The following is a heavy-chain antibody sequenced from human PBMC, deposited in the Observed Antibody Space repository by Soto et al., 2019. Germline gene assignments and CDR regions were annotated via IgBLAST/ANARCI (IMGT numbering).Heavy chain of an antibody. V-gene: IGHV3-9*01. Sequence: EVQLVESGGGLVQPGRSLRLSCAASGFTFDDYAMHWVRQAPGKGLEWVSGISWNSGSIGYADSVKGRFTISRDNAKNSLYLQMNSLRAEDTTLYYCAKDRVVGSSSYYYGMDVWGQGTTVTVSS. CDR1: GFTFDDYA. CDR3: AKDRVVGSSSYYYGMDV. J-gene: IGHJ6*02. CDR2: ISWNSGSI. D-gene: IGHD6-6*01.